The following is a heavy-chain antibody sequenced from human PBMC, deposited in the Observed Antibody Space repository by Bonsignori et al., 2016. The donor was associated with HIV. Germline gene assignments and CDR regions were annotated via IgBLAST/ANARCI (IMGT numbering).Heavy chain of an antibody. Sequence: WIRQPPGKALEWLALIFWDDDTRYSPSLRSRLTITQDTSENQVVLTMTNMDPVDTATYYCAHRLGGERGFDYWGQGTLVTVSS. J-gene: IGHJ4*02. CDR2: IFWDDDT. CDR3: AHRLGGERGFDY. D-gene: IGHD1-26*01. V-gene: IGHV2-5*02.